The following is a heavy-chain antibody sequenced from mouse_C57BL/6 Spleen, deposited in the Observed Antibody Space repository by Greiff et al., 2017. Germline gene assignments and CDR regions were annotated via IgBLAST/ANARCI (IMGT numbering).Heavy chain of an antibody. CDR2: IYPGDGDT. V-gene: IGHV1-82*01. CDR1: GYAFSSSW. Sequence: VQLQQSGPELVKPGASVKISCKASGYAFSSSWMNWVKQRPGKGLEWIGRIYPGDGDTNYNGKFKGKATLTADKSSSTAYMQLSSLTSEDSAVYFCARRTYDGYREYFDYWGQGTTLTVSS. D-gene: IGHD2-3*01. CDR3: ARRTYDGYREYFDY. J-gene: IGHJ2*01.